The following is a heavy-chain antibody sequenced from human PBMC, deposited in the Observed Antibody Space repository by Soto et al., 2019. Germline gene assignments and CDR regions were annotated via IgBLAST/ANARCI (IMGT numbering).Heavy chain of an antibody. CDR3: AHGYYGDPEGWFDP. V-gene: IGHV2-5*02. J-gene: IGHJ5*02. Sequence: QITLKESGPTLVKPTQTLTLTCTFSGFSLSTSGVGVGWIRQPPGKALEWLALIYWDDDKRYSPSLKSRLTFTKDTSKNQVVLTMTNMDPVDTATYYCAHGYYGDPEGWFDPWGQGTLVTVSS. CDR2: IYWDDDK. D-gene: IGHD4-17*01. CDR1: GFSLSTSGVG.